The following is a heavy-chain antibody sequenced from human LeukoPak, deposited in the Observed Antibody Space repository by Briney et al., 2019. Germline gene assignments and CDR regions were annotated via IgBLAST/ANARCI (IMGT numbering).Heavy chain of an antibody. Sequence: SETLSLTCTVSGGSISSYYWSWIRQPPGKGLEWIGYIYYSGSTNYNPSLKSRVTISVDTSKNQFSLKLSSVTAADTAVYYCAREAGVSEFNYWGQGTLVTVSS. D-gene: IGHD6-19*01. J-gene: IGHJ4*02. CDR1: GGSISSYY. V-gene: IGHV4-59*01. CDR3: AREAGVSEFNY. CDR2: IYYSGST.